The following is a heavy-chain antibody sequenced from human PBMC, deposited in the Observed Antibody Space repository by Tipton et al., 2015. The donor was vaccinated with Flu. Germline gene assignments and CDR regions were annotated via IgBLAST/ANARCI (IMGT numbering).Heavy chain of an antibody. Sequence: GLVKPSETLSLTCGVSGDSIRSSNYYWNWIRQSPGKGLEWIGYIYNNAYTKYSPSLESRVTISVDSSKKQFSLQLRSVTAADTAVYYCARDPSLGMPEYLDSWGQGTLVTASS. CDR2: IYNNAYT. V-gene: IGHV4-61*01. D-gene: IGHD2-2*01. CDR3: ARDPSLGMPEYLDS. J-gene: IGHJ4*02. CDR1: GDSIRSSNYY.